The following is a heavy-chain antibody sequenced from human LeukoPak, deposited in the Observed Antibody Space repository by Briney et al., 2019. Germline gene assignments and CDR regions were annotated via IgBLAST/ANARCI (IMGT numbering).Heavy chain of an antibody. CDR2: IGPSGDRT. V-gene: IGHV3-23*02. CDR1: GFTFRTYG. CDR3: AKDSGWILFDD. D-gene: IGHD2-2*03. Sequence: GGPLRLSGAASGFTFRTYGINWVRRAPGKGLEGVSVIGPSGDRTYYVDSVKGGFTISRDNSKNTVYLQMSSLRADDTAVYYCAKDSGWILFDDWGQGTLVTVSS. J-gene: IGHJ4*02.